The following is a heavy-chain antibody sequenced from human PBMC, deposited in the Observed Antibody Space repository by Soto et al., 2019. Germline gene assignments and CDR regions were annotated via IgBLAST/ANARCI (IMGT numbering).Heavy chain of an antibody. CDR2: ISPSNGNT. CDR3: AREDPRGYLGYYFEY. D-gene: IGHD2-2*03. CDR1: GYNFSNYG. Sequence: QVPLVQSGPEVKKPGASVKVSCKASGYNFSNYGINWVRQAPGQGLEWMGWISPSNGNTNYAQKLQDRITMTTDTSTSTAYLELRSLRSDDTAVYYCAREDPRGYLGYYFEYWGQGTLVTVSS. J-gene: IGHJ4*02. V-gene: IGHV1-18*01.